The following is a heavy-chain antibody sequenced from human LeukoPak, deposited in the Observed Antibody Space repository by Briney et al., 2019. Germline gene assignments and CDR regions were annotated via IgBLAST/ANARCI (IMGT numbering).Heavy chain of an antibody. Sequence: SETLSLTCTVSGASIRGYHWHWIRQPPGKGLEWIGYILYSGSTKYNPSLKSRVTMSVDTSKNHFSLKVNSVTAAGTAVYYCAREDYSSSYYYGMDVWGQGTTVTVSS. J-gene: IGHJ6*02. D-gene: IGHD6-6*01. CDR1: GASIRGYH. V-gene: IGHV4-59*12. CDR2: ILYSGST. CDR3: AREDYSSSYYYGMDV.